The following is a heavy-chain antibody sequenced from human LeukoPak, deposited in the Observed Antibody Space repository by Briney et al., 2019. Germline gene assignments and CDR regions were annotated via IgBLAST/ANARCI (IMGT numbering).Heavy chain of an antibody. CDR1: GGSISSSSYY. J-gene: IGHJ5*02. CDR3: ARDSGGAVARRWFDP. D-gene: IGHD4-23*01. Sequence: SETLSLTCTVSGGSISSSSYYWGWIRQPPGKGLEWIGSIYYSGSTYYNPSLKSRVTISVDTSNNQFSLKMTSVTAADTAVYYCARDSGGAVARRWFDPWGQGTLVTVSS. V-gene: IGHV4-39*07. CDR2: IYYSGST.